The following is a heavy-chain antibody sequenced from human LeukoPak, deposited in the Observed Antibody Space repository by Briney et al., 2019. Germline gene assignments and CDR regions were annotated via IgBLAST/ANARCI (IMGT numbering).Heavy chain of an antibody. Sequence: SETLSLTCAVSGGSISSGNWWSWVRQPPGKGLEWIGQIYHSGSTNYNPSLKSRVTISVEKSKNQFSLNLTSVTAADTAVYYCARGLVAAGTDHWGQGTLVTVSS. CDR3: ARGLVAAGTDH. D-gene: IGHD6-13*01. V-gene: IGHV4-4*02. CDR2: IYHSGST. CDR1: GGSISSGNW. J-gene: IGHJ4*02.